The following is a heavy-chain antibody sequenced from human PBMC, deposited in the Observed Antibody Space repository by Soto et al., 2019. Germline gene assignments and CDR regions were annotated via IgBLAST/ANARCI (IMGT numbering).Heavy chain of an antibody. Sequence: GGSLRLSCAASGFTFSSYAMSWVRQAPGKGLEWVSAISGSGGSTYYADSVKGRFTISRDNSKNTLYLQMNSLRAEDTAVYYCAKAPHPIIFVIVVVVAATWTAFYIWGQGTMVTVSS. D-gene: IGHD2-15*01. CDR1: GFTFSSYA. CDR2: ISGSGGST. J-gene: IGHJ3*02. CDR3: AKAPHPIIFVIVVVVAATWTAFYI. V-gene: IGHV3-23*01.